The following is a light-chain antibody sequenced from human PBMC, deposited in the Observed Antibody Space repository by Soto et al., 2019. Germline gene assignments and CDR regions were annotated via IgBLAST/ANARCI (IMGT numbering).Light chain of an antibody. CDR1: QSVSSL. Sequence: VLKQSPATLSVSPGGRATLSCRDSQSVSSLLAWYQQKPGQAPRLLIYSTSTGATGIPARFSGSGSGTEFTLTISSLQSEDFAIYYCQQYHYWPYTFCQGAKVDI. CDR3: QQYHYWPYT. CDR2: STS. J-gene: IGKJ2*01. V-gene: IGKV3-15*01.